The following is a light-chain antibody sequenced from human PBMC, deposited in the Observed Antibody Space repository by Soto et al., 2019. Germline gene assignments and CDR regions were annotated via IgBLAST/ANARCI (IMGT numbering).Light chain of an antibody. CDR2: GGS. CDR3: QQYGRSRPFI. J-gene: IGKJ3*01. CDR1: QSISSNF. V-gene: IGKV3-20*01. Sequence: EIVLTQSPATLSLSPGDIATLSCRASQSISSNFLAWYQHKPGQSPRLLLYGGSTRVTGIPDRFSGSGSGTDFTLTISRLDPEDFAVYYCQQYGRSRPFIFGRGAKVDIK.